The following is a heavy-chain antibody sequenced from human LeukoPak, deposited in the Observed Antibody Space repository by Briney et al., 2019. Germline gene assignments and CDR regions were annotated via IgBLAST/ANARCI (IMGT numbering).Heavy chain of an antibody. CDR3: ARDGKIGVAAGTGYYYYYMDV. D-gene: IGHD6-13*01. CDR1: GGSISSSSYY. Sequence: PSETLSLTCTVSGGSISSSSYYWGWIRQPPGKGLEWIGSIYYSGSTYYNPSLKSRVTISVDTSKNQFSLKLSSVTAADTAVYYCARDGKIGVAAGTGYYYYYMDVWGKGTTVTISS. CDR2: IYYSGST. V-gene: IGHV4-39*07. J-gene: IGHJ6*03.